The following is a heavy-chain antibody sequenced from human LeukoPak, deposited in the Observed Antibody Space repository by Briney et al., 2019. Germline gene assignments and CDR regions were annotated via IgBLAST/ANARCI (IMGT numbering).Heavy chain of an antibody. CDR3: AKLSEGYHIKTGLGF. CDR1: GFTFSTYA. D-gene: IGHD3-9*01. CDR2: ISGSGYST. J-gene: IGHJ4*02. V-gene: IGHV3-23*01. Sequence: GGSLRLSCAASGFTFSTYAMTWVRQAPGKGLEWVSTISGSGYSTNYADSVKGHFTISRDSSKNTLYLQMDSLRAEDTAVYFCAKLSEGYHIKTGLGFWGQGTLVTVSS.